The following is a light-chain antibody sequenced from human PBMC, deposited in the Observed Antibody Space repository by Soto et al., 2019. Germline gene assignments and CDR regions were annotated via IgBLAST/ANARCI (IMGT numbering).Light chain of an antibody. V-gene: IGLV2-11*01. CDR2: DVV. CDR1: SSDVGGYNY. Sequence: QLVLTQPRSVSGSPGQSVTISCTGTSSDVGGYNYVSWYQQHPGKAPKLMIYDVVKRPSGIPHRFSGSKSGNTASLTVSGLQADDEADYYCFSYAGGSTFVFGTGTKVTVL. J-gene: IGLJ1*01. CDR3: FSYAGGSTFV.